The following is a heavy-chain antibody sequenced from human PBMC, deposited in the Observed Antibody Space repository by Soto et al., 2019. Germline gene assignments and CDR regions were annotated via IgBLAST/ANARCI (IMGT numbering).Heavy chain of an antibody. D-gene: IGHD7-27*01. CDR3: ARKILGSTGRPNYWYFDL. V-gene: IGHV3-23*01. J-gene: IGHJ2*01. Sequence: EVHLLESGGGLVQPGGSLRLSCAGSGFTFINYAMNWVRQAPGQGLEWVSSISGGGDAAFFPDSVSGRFTISRDNSQNSVTRQMNSRGVDGTAVYYFARKILGSTGRPNYWYFDLWGRCTLFTVSA. CDR1: GFTFINYA. CDR2: ISGGGDAA.